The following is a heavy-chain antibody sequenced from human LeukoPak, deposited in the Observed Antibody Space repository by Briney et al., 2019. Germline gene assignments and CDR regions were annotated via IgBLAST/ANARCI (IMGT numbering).Heavy chain of an antibody. Sequence: ASVKVSCKVSGYTLTELSMHWVRQAPGKGLEWMGGFDPEDSETIYAQKFQGRVTMTEDTSTDTAYMELSSLRSEDTAVYYCATGRYSYGYFDYWGQGTPVTVSS. V-gene: IGHV1-24*01. CDR1: GYTLTELS. D-gene: IGHD5-18*01. J-gene: IGHJ4*02. CDR2: FDPEDSET. CDR3: ATGRYSYGYFDY.